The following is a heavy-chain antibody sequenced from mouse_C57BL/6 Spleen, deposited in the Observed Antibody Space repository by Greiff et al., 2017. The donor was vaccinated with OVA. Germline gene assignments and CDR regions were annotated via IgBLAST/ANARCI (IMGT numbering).Heavy chain of an antibody. J-gene: IGHJ4*01. D-gene: IGHD2-5*01. CDR2: IDPSDSYT. V-gene: IGHV1-69*01. CDR3: ARGGSKRAMDY. Sequence: QVQLQQPGAELVMPGASVKLSCKASGYTFTSYWMHWVKQRPGQGLEWIGEIDPSDSYTNYNQKFKGKSTLTVDKSSSTAYMQLSSLTSEDSAVYYCARGGSKRAMDYWGQGTSVTVSS. CDR1: GYTFTSYW.